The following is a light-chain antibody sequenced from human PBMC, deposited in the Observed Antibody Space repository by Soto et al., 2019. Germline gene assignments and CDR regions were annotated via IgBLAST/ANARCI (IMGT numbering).Light chain of an antibody. V-gene: IGKV1-33*01. J-gene: IGKJ5*01. CDR1: ESIDNW. CDR2: DAS. CDR3: QQYSHLIT. Sequence: DIQFTQSPSTLSLSPLDRFTITCRASESIDNWLAWYQQKPGKATKLLICDASNLETGVPSMCSGSGSGKDFTFTISSLQPEDIATYYCQQYSHLITFGQGTRLEI.